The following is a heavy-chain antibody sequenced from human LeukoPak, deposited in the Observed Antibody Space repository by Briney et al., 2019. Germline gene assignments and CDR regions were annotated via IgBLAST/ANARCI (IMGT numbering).Heavy chain of an antibody. Sequence: SETLSLTCAVYGGSFSGYYWSWIRQPPGKGLEWIGEINHGGSTNYNPSLKSRVTISVDTSKNQFSLKLSSVTAADTAVYYCARAEGYCSSTSCPGSWFDPWGQGTLVTVSS. CDR1: GGSFSGYY. CDR3: ARAEGYCSSTSCPGSWFDP. CDR2: INHGGST. V-gene: IGHV4-34*01. D-gene: IGHD2-2*01. J-gene: IGHJ5*02.